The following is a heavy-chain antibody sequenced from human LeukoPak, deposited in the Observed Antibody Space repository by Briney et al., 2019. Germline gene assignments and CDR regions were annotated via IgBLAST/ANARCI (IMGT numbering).Heavy chain of an antibody. V-gene: IGHV3-7*01. J-gene: IGHJ3*01. CDR3: EGERGDAFDV. CDR2: IKHDASEI. CDR1: GLSLSIHW. Sequence: PGGALRVSCAPSGLSLSIHWRSWGREAPRQGLEWVANIKHDASEIYYVDSVKGRFTISRDNAKNSLYLQMKNLRAEDTAVYYCEGERGDAFDVWGQGTMVTVSS.